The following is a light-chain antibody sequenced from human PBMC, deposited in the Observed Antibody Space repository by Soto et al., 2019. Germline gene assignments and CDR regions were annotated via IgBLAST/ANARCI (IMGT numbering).Light chain of an antibody. V-gene: IGKV3-11*01. CDR1: QYIPIY. Sequence: LYCKASQYIPIYLAWYQQKPGQAPRLLIYDASNRATGIPARFSGSGSGTDFTLTIEIRVSYEYSCYNGLQIADCTVTFGQGTKVDIK. J-gene: IGKJ3*01. CDR2: DAS. CDR3: LQIADCTVT.